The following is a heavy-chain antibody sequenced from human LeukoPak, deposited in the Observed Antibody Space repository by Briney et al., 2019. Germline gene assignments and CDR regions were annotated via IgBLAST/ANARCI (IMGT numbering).Heavy chain of an antibody. CDR1: GFTFSSYA. Sequence: GGSLRLSCAASGFTFSSYAMSWVRQAPGKGLEWVSAISGSGGSTYYADSVKGRFTISRDNSKNTLYLQMNSLRAEDTAVYYCAKDVDYGDSEYYFDYWGQGTLVTVSS. CDR2: ISGSGGST. D-gene: IGHD4-17*01. J-gene: IGHJ4*02. CDR3: AKDVDYGDSEYYFDY. V-gene: IGHV3-23*01.